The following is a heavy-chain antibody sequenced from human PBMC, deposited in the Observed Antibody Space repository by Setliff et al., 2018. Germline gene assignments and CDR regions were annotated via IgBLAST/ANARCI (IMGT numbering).Heavy chain of an antibody. CDR2: INSDRSGT. CDR3: VAVRWNYPTV. Sequence: GESLKISCAASGFTFNTYWMHWVRQAPGKGLVWFSHINSDRSGTSYADSVKGRFTISRDNAKNTLYLQMNSLRAEDTAVFYCVAVRWNYPTVWGQGTLVTVSS. V-gene: IGHV3-74*01. CDR1: GFTFNTYW. D-gene: IGHD1-7*01. J-gene: IGHJ4*02.